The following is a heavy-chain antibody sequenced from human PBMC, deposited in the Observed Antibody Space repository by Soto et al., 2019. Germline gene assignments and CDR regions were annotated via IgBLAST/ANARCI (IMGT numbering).Heavy chain of an antibody. Sequence: EVRVVESGGGLVQPGGSLRLSCSFTFSKYSMNWVRQAPGKGLEWVASISSGGSYIKYADSVKGRFTISRDNAKNSVSLQMNSLRVDDTAVYFCTRDQGGSYDSWFDPWGQGTLVTVSS. CDR3: TRDQGGSYDSWFDP. CDR1: FTFSKYS. J-gene: IGHJ5*02. V-gene: IGHV3-21*01. D-gene: IGHD1-26*01. CDR2: ISSGGSYI.